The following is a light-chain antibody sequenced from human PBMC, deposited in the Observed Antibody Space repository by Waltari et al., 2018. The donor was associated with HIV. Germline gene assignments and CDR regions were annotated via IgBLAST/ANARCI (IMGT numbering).Light chain of an antibody. CDR3: HQYNNWPPWT. CDR1: QSVGSN. V-gene: IGKV3-15*01. CDR2: GAS. Sequence: EIVMTQSPATLSVSPGERATLSCRASQSVGSNLAWFQQKPGQAPRLLISGASTRATGIPARFSGSGSGTEFTLTISSLQSEDFAVYYCHQYNNWPPWTFGQGTRVEIK. J-gene: IGKJ1*01.